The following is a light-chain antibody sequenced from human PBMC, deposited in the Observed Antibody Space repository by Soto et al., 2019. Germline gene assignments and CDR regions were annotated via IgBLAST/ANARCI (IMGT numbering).Light chain of an antibody. V-gene: IGLV1-40*01. Sequence: QAVVTQPPSVSGAPGQRVTISCTGSSSNIGAGYDVHWYQQLPGTAPKLLIYGNSNRPSGVPDRFSGSKSGTSASLAITGLQAEDEADYYCRSYDSSLSGSEVFGGGTKLTVL. J-gene: IGLJ2*01. CDR3: RSYDSSLSGSEV. CDR2: GNS. CDR1: SSNIGAGYD.